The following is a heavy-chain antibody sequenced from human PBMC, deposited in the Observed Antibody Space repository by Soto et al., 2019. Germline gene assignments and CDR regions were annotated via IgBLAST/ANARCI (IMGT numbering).Heavy chain of an antibody. V-gene: IGHV3-7*03. CDR3: ARLLLYSTSGRGWFDP. CDR2: IKHDGSQS. CDR1: GFTFSKFW. J-gene: IGHJ5*02. D-gene: IGHD2-2*02. Sequence: GGSLRLSCITSGFTFSKFWMSWVRQAPGKGLEWVANIKHDGSQSYYEDSVKGRFTISRDNAKNSLYLQVNSLRVDDTAVYFCARLLLYSTSGRGWFDPRSQGTLVTVSS.